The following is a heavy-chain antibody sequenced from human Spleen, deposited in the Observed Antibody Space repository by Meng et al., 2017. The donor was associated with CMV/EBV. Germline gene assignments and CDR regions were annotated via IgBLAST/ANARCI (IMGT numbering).Heavy chain of an antibody. J-gene: IGHJ3*02. CDR1: GFTVSSNY. Sequence: GESLKISCAASGFTVSSNYMSWVRQAPGKGLEWVSVIYSGGSTYYADSVKGRFTISRDNSKNTLYLQMNSLRAEDTAVYYCTRDTPIYCSSTSCPFGGAFDIWGQGTMVTVSS. D-gene: IGHD2-2*01. V-gene: IGHV3-53*01. CDR3: TRDTPIYCSSTSCPFGGAFDI. CDR2: IYSGGST.